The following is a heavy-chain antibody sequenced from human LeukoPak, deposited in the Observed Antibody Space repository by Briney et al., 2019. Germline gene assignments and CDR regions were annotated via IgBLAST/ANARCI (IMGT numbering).Heavy chain of an antibody. Sequence: LGESLKISCKGSGYSFTSYWIGWVRQMPGKGLEWMGIIYPGDSDTRYRPSFQGQVTISVDNSISTAYLQWSSLKASDTAMYYCASSLVAATHDGMDVWGQGTTVTVSS. J-gene: IGHJ6*02. CDR1: GYSFTSYW. CDR3: ASSLVAATHDGMDV. CDR2: IYPGDSDT. D-gene: IGHD2-15*01. V-gene: IGHV5-51*01.